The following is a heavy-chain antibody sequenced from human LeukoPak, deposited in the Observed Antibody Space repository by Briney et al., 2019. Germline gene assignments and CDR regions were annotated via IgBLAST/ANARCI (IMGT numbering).Heavy chain of an antibody. D-gene: IGHD1-26*01. CDR3: ARSPFVAGVGPTSWYFDL. CDR2: IYSSAQT. CDR1: GASITSYY. Sequence: PSETLSLTCTVSGASITSYYWTWIRQPPGKGLEWIGYIYSSAQTDVNPSLKSRVTISVDASKSQVSLRQFSVTASDTALYYCARSPFVAGVGPTSWYFDLWAVAPWSLSPQ. J-gene: IGHJ2*01. V-gene: IGHV4-4*09.